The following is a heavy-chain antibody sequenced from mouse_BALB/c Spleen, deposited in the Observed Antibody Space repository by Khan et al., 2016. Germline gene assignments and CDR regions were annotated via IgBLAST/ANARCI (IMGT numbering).Heavy chain of an antibody. CDR1: GYTFTNYG. Sequence: QIQLVQSGPELKKPGETVKISCKASGYTFTNYGMNWVKQAPGKGLKWMGWINTNTGEPTYAEEFKGRFAFSLETSASTAYLQINNLKNEDTATYFCATYYGSSFDYWGQGTTLTVSS. D-gene: IGHD1-1*01. CDR3: ATYYGSSFDY. J-gene: IGHJ2*01. CDR2: INTNTGEP. V-gene: IGHV9-3*02.